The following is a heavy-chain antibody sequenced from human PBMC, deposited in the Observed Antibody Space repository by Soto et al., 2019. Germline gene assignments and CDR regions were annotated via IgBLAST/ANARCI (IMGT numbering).Heavy chain of an antibody. CDR2: VQMSGTT. CDR1: GASVRSYH. D-gene: IGHD1-1*01. CDR3: AKDRSTMRWFDP. J-gene: IGHJ5*02. V-gene: IGHV4-4*07. Sequence: SEPLSLTCAVSGASVRSYHWSWIRQAAGKGLEWIGRVQMSGTTNYNPSLKTRVTMSLDTSKNEVSLRMTPVTAADTAVYFCAKDRSTMRWFDPWGQGILVTVSS.